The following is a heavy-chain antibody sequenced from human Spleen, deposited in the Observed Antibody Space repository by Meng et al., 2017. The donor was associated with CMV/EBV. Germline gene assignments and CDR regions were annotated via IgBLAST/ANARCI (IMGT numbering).Heavy chain of an antibody. V-gene: IGHV3-23*01. D-gene: IGHD3-3*01. Sequence: GGSLRLSCAASGFTFDSYTMSWVRHSAGKGLECVALISAIDDSTYYADSVKGRFTISRDNSKNTLYLQMNSLRAEDTAVYYCAKGTYDFWSGDDAFDIWGQGTMVTVSS. CDR2: ISAIDDST. CDR3: AKGTYDFWSGDDAFDI. J-gene: IGHJ3*02. CDR1: GFTFDSYT.